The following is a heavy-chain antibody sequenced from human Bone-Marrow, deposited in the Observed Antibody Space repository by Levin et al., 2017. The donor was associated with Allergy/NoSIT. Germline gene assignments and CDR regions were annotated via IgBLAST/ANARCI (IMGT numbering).Heavy chain of an antibody. CDR3: ARLRGFCSSTSCYYNFEH. J-gene: IGHJ4*02. CDR2: IYFTGST. Sequence: SCTVSGDSIGTYYWNWIRQTPGKGLDWIGFIYFTGSTHYNPSLASRVSISLDTSKNQFSLRLTSVTAADTAVYYCARLRGFCSSTSCYYNFEHWGQGTLVTVSS. V-gene: IGHV4-59*01. CDR1: GDSIGTYY. D-gene: IGHD2-2*01.